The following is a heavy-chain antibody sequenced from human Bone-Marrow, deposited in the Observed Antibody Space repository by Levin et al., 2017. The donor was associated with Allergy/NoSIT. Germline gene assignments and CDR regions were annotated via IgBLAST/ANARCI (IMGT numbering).Heavy chain of an antibody. CDR3: VRLGYCSGGSCYRDGSDY. V-gene: IGHV3-48*03. Sequence: LPGGSLRLSCAASGFTFSRYEMSWVRQAPGKGLDWVSYISASGATIYYSDSVKGRFTISRDNAKNSLYLQMNSLRAEDTAVYYCVRLGYCSGGSCYRDGSDYWGQGTLVTVSS. CDR1: GFTFSRYE. D-gene: IGHD2-15*01. CDR2: ISASGATI. J-gene: IGHJ4*02.